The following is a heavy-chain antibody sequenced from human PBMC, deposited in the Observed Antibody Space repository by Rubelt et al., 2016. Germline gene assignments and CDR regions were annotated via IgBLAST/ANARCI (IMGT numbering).Heavy chain of an antibody. Sequence: QLQLQESGPGLVKPSETLSLTCTVSGGSIRSSSHYWGWIRQPPGKGLEWIGSVYYSGTTYYNPSLKIRVTISVDTSKIQFSLQLTSVTAAETAVYYGVRHPVVSSFRDWYFDLWGRGTLVTVSS. J-gene: IGHJ2*01. CDR3: VRHPVVSSFRDWYFDL. V-gene: IGHV4-39*01. CDR1: GGSIRSSSHY. D-gene: IGHD2-15*01. CDR2: VYYSGTT.